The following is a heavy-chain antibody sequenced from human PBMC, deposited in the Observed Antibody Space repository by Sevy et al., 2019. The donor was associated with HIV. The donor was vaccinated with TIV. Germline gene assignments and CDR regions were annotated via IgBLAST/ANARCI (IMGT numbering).Heavy chain of an antibody. D-gene: IGHD3-3*01. CDR3: AREVCGFNWRPYYFDS. V-gene: IGHV3-7*01. J-gene: IGHJ4*02. CDR1: GFIFTDYW. CDR2: IKQDQCEK. Sequence: GGSLRLSCETSGFIFTDYWMSWVRQIPGKGLEWVATIKQDQCEKDYVDSVKGRFAMSRDSAKKSVSLQMNGLRAEDTALYFCAREVCGFNWRPYYFDSWGQGTLVTVSS.